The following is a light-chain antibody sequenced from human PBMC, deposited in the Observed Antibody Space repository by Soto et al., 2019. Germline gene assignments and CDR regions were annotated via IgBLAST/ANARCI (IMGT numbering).Light chain of an antibody. CDR1: QSISRN. J-gene: IGKJ4*01. Sequence: DIQMTQSPSSLSASVGDRVTITCRASQSISRNLNWYQQKPGKAPELLIYTASNLQSGVPSRFSGSGSGTDFALTISSLQPEDSAVYYCQQSHSSPLSFGGGTKVDI. CDR3: QQSHSSPLS. CDR2: TAS. V-gene: IGKV1-39*01.